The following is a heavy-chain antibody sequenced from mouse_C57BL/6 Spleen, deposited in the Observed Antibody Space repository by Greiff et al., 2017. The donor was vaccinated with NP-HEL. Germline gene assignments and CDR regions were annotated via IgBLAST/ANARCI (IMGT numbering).Heavy chain of an antibody. CDR2: ISSGSSTI. CDR1: GFTFSDYG. D-gene: IGHD2-4*01. V-gene: IGHV5-17*01. Sequence: DVKLVESGGGLVKPGGSLKLSCAASGFTFSDYGMHWVRQAPEKGLEWVAYISSGSSTIYYADTVKGRFTISRDNAKNTLFLQMTSLRSEDTAMYYCARDYYDYDGFAYWGQGTLVTVSA. J-gene: IGHJ3*01. CDR3: ARDYYDYDGFAY.